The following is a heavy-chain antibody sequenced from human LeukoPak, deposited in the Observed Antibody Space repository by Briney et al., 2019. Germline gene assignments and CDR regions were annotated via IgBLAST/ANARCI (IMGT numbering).Heavy chain of an antibody. CDR2: IYTSGST. J-gene: IGHJ6*03. CDR3: ARDMYSGYDSPPRDYYYYMDV. D-gene: IGHD5-12*01. Sequence: PSETLSLTCTVSGGSISSYYWSWIGQPAGKGLEWIGRIYTSGSTYYNPSLKSRVTMSVDTSKNQFSLKLSSVTAADTAVYYCARDMYSGYDSPPRDYYYYMDVWGKGTTVTVSS. V-gene: IGHV4-4*07. CDR1: GGSISSYY.